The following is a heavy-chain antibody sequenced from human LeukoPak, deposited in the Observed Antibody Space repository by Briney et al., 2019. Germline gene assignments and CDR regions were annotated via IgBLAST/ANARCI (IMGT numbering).Heavy chain of an antibody. CDR3: AKAGIYDYVWGSYLVD. CDR1: GFTFSTSG. V-gene: IGHV3-23*01. Sequence: GGSLRLSCAASGFTFSTSGMSWVRQAPGKGLEWVSTITGSGGSTYYADSVKGQFTISRDNSKNTLYLQMNSLRAEDTAVYYCAKAGIYDYVWGSYLVDWGQGTLVTVSS. J-gene: IGHJ4*02. D-gene: IGHD3-16*01. CDR2: ITGSGGST.